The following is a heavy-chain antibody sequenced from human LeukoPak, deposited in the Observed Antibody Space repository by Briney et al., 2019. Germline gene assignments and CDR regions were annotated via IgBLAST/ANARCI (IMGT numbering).Heavy chain of an antibody. CDR2: ISYDGSNK. J-gene: IGHJ4*02. CDR3: ARADYDSSGYYYSIFDY. Sequence: GGSLRLSCAASGFTFSSYAMHWVRQAPGKGLEWVAVISYDGSNKYYADSVKGRFTISRDNSKNTLYLQMNSLRAEDTAVYYCARADYDSSGYYYSIFDYWGQGTLVTVSS. V-gene: IGHV3-30-3*01. D-gene: IGHD3-22*01. CDR1: GFTFSSYA.